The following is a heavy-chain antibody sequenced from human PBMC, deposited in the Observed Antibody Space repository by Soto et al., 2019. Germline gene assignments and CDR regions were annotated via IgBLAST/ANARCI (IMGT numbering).Heavy chain of an antibody. J-gene: IGHJ4*02. CDR3: AKDDYGDYGVDRYYFDY. D-gene: IGHD4-17*01. V-gene: IGHV3-23*01. CDR2: ISGSGGST. CDR1: GFTFSSYA. Sequence: GGSLSLSCAASGFTFSSYAMSWVRQAPGKGLEWVSAISGSGGSTYYADSVKGRFTISRDNSKNTLYLQMNSLRAEDTAVYYCAKDDYGDYGVDRYYFDYWGQGTLVTVSS.